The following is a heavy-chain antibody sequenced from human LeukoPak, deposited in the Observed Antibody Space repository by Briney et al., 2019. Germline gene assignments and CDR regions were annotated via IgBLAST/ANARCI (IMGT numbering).Heavy chain of an antibody. CDR3: ARNADMYYYVDK. CDR2: IYYSGST. D-gene: IGHD3-10*01. CDR1: SGSISSSGYY. V-gene: IGHV4-31*03. J-gene: IGHJ4*02. Sequence: SETLSLTCTVSSGSISSSGYYCSWIRQHPGKGLEWIGCIYYSGSTYYNPSLKSRVTISVDTSKNQFSLSLSSVTAADTAVYYCARNADMYYYVDKWGQGTLVTVSS.